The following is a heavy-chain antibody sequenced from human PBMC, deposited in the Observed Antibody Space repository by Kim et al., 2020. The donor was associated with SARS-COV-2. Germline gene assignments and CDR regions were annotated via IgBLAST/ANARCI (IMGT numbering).Heavy chain of an antibody. J-gene: IGHJ4*02. V-gene: IGHV4-39*01. CDR3: ARHSGVATSFDY. D-gene: IGHD5-12*01. Sequence: YYNPALKSRVTISVDTSKNQFSLKLSSVTAADTAVYYCARHSGVATSFDYWGQGTLVTVSS.